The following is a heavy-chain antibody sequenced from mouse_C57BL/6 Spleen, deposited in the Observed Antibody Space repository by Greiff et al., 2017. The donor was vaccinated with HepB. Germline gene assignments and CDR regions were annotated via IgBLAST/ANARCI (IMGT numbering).Heavy chain of an antibody. Sequence: QVQLQQPGAELVMPGASVKLSCKASGYTFTSYWMHWVKQRPGQGLEWIGEIDPSDSYTNYNQKFKGKSTLTVDKSSSTAYMQLSSLTSEDSAVYYCARRELIGGFAYWGQVTLVTVSA. CDR3: ARRELIGGFAY. D-gene: IGHD1-3*01. V-gene: IGHV1-69*01. CDR1: GYTFTSYW. CDR2: IDPSDSYT. J-gene: IGHJ3*01.